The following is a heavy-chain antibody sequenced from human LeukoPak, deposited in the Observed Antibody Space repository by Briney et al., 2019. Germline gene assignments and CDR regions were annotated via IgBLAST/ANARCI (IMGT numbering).Heavy chain of an antibody. D-gene: IGHD5-18*01. V-gene: IGHV4-59*01. Sequence: SETLSLTCAVSGGSISSYYWSWIRQPPGKGLEWIGYIYYSGSTNYNPSLKSGVTISVDTSKNQFSLKLSSMTAADTAMYYCARVSRGYSYGHISDKYFDYWGQGTLVTVSS. CDR1: GGSISSYY. CDR3: ARVSRGYSYGHISDKYFDY. J-gene: IGHJ4*02. CDR2: IYYSGST.